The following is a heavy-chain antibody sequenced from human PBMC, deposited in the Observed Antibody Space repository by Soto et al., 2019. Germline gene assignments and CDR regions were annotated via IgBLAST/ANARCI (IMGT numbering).Heavy chain of an antibody. Sequence: VSYKDCGGTFSSYAISWVRQAPVQGLEWMGGIIPIFGTANYAQKFQGRVTITADESTSTAYMELSSLRSEDTAVYYCATDRVVDSRAYGGFDPWGQGTLVTVSS. CDR3: ATDRVVDSRAYGGFDP. D-gene: IGHD5-12*01. CDR2: IIPIFGTA. V-gene: IGHV1-69*01. J-gene: IGHJ5*02. CDR1: GGTFSSYA.